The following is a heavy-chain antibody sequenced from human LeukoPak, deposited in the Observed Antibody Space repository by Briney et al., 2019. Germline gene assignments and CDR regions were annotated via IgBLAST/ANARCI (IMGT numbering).Heavy chain of an antibody. CDR2: ISSSSSYI. Sequence: GGSLRLSCAASGFTFSSYSMNWVRQAPGKGLEWVSSISSSSSYIYYADSVKGRFTISRDNSKNTLYLQMNSLRAEDTAIYYCATYRQVLLPFESWGQGTLVTVSS. D-gene: IGHD2-8*02. J-gene: IGHJ4*02. CDR1: GFTFSSYS. V-gene: IGHV3-21*04. CDR3: ATYRQVLLPFES.